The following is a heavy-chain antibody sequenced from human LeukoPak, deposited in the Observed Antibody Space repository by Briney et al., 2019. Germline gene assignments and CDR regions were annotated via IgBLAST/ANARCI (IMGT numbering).Heavy chain of an antibody. D-gene: IGHD6-13*01. Sequence: SVKVSCKASGGTFSSYAISWVRQAPGQGLEWMGGIIPIFGTAQYTQKFKDRVTITADESTSTAYMELNSLRSEDTAIYYCARVPFVAAGSDYWGQGTLVTVSS. CDR1: GGTFSSYA. V-gene: IGHV1-69*13. J-gene: IGHJ4*02. CDR3: ARVPFVAAGSDY. CDR2: IIPIFGTA.